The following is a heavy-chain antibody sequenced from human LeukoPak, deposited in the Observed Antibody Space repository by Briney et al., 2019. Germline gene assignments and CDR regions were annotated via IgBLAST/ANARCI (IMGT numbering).Heavy chain of an antibody. CDR3: ARQAFCSSTSCYYYGMDV. D-gene: IGHD2-2*01. CDR1: GYSFTSYW. Sequence: PGESLKISCKGSGYSFTSYWIGWVRQMPGKGLEWMGIIYPGDSDTRYSPSFQGQVTISADKSISTAYLQWSSLKASDTAMYYCARQAFCSSTSCYYYGMDVWGQGTTVTVSS. J-gene: IGHJ6*02. CDR2: IYPGDSDT. V-gene: IGHV5-51*01.